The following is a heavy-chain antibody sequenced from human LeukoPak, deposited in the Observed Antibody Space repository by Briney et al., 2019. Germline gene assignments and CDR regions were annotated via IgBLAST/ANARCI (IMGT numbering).Heavy chain of an antibody. CDR1: GGSISSSSYY. Sequence: SETLSLTCTVSGGSISSSSYYWGWIRQPPGKGLEWIGSFYYTGSTYHNPSLKSRVTMSVDTSKNQFSLKLSSVTAADTAVYYCARFREDYYYYYGMDVWGQGTTVTVSS. CDR3: ARFREDYYYYYGMDV. J-gene: IGHJ6*02. CDR2: FYYTGST. V-gene: IGHV4-39*07.